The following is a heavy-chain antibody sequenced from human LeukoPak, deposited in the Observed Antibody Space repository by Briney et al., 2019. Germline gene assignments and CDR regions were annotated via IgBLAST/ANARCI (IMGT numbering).Heavy chain of an antibody. CDR1: GGSISSSSYY. CDR2: IYYSGST. CDR3: ARSRTAAAAGSVVNWFDP. Sequence: SQTLSLTCTVSGGSISSSSYYWGWLRQPPGKGLEWIGSIYYSGSTNYNPSLKSRVTISVDTSKNQFSLKLSSVTAADTAVYYCARSRTAAAAGSVVNWFDPWGQGTLVTVSS. J-gene: IGHJ5*02. V-gene: IGHV4-39*07. D-gene: IGHD6-13*01.